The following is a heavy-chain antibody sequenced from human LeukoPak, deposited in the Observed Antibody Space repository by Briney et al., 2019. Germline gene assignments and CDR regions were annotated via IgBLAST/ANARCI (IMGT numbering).Heavy chain of an antibody. V-gene: IGHV3-23*01. CDR2: ISGSGGST. CDR1: GFTFSSYA. D-gene: IGHD3-10*01. CDR3: AKPYYGSGSYYGFNYYAFDY. J-gene: IGHJ4*02. Sequence: PVGSLRLSCAASGFTFSSYAMSWVRQAPGKGLEWVTSISGSGGSTNYADSVKGRFTISRDNSKNTLYLQMNSLRAEDTAVYYCAKPYYGSGSYYGFNYYAFDYWGQGTLVTVSS.